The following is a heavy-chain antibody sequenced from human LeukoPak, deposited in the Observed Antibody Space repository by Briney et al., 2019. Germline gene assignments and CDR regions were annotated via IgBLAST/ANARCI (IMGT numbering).Heavy chain of an antibody. CDR2: INPSGGST. Sequence: WASVKVSCKASGYTFTSYYMHWVRQAPGQGLEWMGIINPSGGSTSYAQKFQGRVTMTRDTSTSTVYMELSSLRSEDTAVYYCARDPPDYDILTGYYAPKYYFDYWGQGTLVTVSS. CDR1: GYTFTSYY. V-gene: IGHV1-46*01. J-gene: IGHJ4*02. CDR3: ARDPPDYDILTGYYAPKYYFDY. D-gene: IGHD3-9*01.